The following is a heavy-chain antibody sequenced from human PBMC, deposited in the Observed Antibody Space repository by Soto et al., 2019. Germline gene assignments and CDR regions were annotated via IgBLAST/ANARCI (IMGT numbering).Heavy chain of an antibody. CDR2: IYYSGST. CDR3: ANRLGYCSSTSCYLNAFDI. D-gene: IGHD2-2*01. CDR1: GGSISSSSYY. Sequence: QLLESGPGLVKPSETLSLTCTVSGGSISSSSYYWGWIRQPPGKGLEWIGSIYYSGSTYYNPSLKSRVTISVDTSKNQFSLKLSSVTAADTAVYYCANRLGYCSSTSCYLNAFDIWGQGTMVTVSS. V-gene: IGHV4-39*01. J-gene: IGHJ3*02.